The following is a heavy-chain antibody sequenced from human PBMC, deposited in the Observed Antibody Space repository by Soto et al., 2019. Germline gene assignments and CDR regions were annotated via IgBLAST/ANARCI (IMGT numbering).Heavy chain of an antibody. CDR1: GFTFTLCE. CDR3: AKIRDGSGIDQ. V-gene: IGHV3-23*01. CDR2: ISVSGDST. Sequence: LRLSCAASGFTFTLCEMAWVRRAPGKGLEWVSSISVSGDSTFYADSVKGRSTISRDNSNNMLFLQMSSLRPDDSAVYLCAKIRDGSGIDQWGQGTQVTVSS. J-gene: IGHJ5*02. D-gene: IGHD3-22*01.